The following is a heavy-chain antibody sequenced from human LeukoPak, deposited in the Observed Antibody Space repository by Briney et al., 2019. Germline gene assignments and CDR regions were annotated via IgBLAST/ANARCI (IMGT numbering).Heavy chain of an antibody. D-gene: IGHD2-21*02. V-gene: IGHV4-59*01. J-gene: IGHJ4*02. CDR3: ARSGGGDPLV. CDR1: GGSISTYY. Sequence: SETLSLTCTVSGGSISTYYWSWVRQPPGKGLEWIGHIYYSGSTNYNPSLKSRVTMSLDTSKNQFSLKLNSATAADTAVYYCARSGGGDPLVWGQGTLVTVSS. CDR2: IYYSGST.